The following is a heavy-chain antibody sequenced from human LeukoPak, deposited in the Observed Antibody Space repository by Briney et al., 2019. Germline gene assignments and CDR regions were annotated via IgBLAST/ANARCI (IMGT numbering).Heavy chain of an antibody. CDR2: IHYTGST. Sequence: SETLSLTCTVSGDSISSGPYFWGWIRQPPGKGLEWLGNIHYTGSTYYKSSLRSRVTMSVDTSKNQFSLMLRSVTAADTAVYYCARVGPLRRSNYYYMDVWGKGTTVTVSS. D-gene: IGHD4-17*01. CDR3: ARVGPLRRSNYYYMDV. V-gene: IGHV4-39*07. J-gene: IGHJ6*03. CDR1: GDSISSGPYF.